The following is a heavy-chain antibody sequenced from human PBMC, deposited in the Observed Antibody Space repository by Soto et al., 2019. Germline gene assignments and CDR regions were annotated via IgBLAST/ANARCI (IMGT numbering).Heavy chain of an antibody. D-gene: IGHD6-13*01. CDR3: AKSSSSSWYDLFDY. J-gene: IGHJ4*02. V-gene: IGHV3-23*01. CDR1: GFTFSSYA. CDR2: ISGSGGST. Sequence: PGGSLRLSCAAPGFTFSSYAMSWVRQAPGKGLEWVSAISGSGGSTYYADSVKGRFTISRDNSKNTLYLQMNGLRAEDTAVYYCAKSSSSSWYDLFDYWGQGTLVTVS.